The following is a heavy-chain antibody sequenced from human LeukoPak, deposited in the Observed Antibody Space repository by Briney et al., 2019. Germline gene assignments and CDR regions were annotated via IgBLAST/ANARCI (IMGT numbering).Heavy chain of an antibody. V-gene: IGHV4-34*01. J-gene: IGHJ4*02. CDR3: ASGRVRGYSYGYGRQYYFDY. D-gene: IGHD5-18*01. CDR1: AGSFSGYY. CDR2: INHSKSN. Sequence: PSETLSLTSAVYAGSFSGYYWSWIPQPPGHGLEWIVEINHSKSNNSNPPLNRRVTISVDTSRNAFSLKLSSGTAADTAVYYCASGRVRGYSYGYGRQYYFDYWGQGTLVPVSS.